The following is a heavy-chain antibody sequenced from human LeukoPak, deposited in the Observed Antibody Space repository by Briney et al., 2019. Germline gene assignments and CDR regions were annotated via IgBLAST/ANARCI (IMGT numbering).Heavy chain of an antibody. D-gene: IGHD5-12*01. V-gene: IGHV3-23*01. CDR2: ISGSGDNT. Sequence: GGSLRLYCAASGFTFSSHGMSWVRQAPGKGLEWVSTISGSGDNTYYADSVKGRFIISRDNSKNTLYLQMYSLRAEDTAVYFCVGGEWLRSGLGYWGQGTLVTVSS. J-gene: IGHJ4*02. CDR1: GFTFSSHG. CDR3: VGGEWLRSGLGY.